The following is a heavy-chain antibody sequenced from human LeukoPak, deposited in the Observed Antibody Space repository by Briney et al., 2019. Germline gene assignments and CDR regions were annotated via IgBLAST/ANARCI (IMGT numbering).Heavy chain of an antibody. CDR2: ISGSGGTI. V-gene: IGHV3-23*01. D-gene: IGHD3-22*01. CDR3: ARGLYYYDKDY. J-gene: IGHJ4*02. CDR1: GFTFSTYA. Sequence: PGGSLRLSCAASGFTFSTYAMSWVRQAPGKGLEWVSAISGSGGTIFYADSVKGRFTISRDNAKNSLYLQMNSLRAEDTAVYYCARGLYYYDKDYWGQGTLVTVSS.